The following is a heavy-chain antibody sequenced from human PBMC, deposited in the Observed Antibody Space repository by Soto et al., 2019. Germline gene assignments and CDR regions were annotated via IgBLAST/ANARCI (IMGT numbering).Heavy chain of an antibody. CDR1: GFTFSAHT. J-gene: IGHJ6*02. CDR3: AGGDSRVYPGMGV. V-gene: IGHV3-21*02. CDR2: ISKSSTYI. D-gene: IGHD3-22*01. Sequence: EVQVVESGGDLVKPGGSLRLSCVVSGFTFSAHTMNWVRQDAATGLTWVAAISKSSTYIFYANSVKGRFTISRDNAKNSLYLQMNNLRAEDPAVYFCAGGDSRVYPGMGVWGLGTTVIVSS.